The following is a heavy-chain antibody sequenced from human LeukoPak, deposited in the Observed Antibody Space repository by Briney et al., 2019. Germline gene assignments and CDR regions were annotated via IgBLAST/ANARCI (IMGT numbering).Heavy chain of an antibody. V-gene: IGHV3-48*01. CDR3: ARDYLWAFDF. Sequence: GGSLRLSCAASGFTFSSYSLNWVRQAPGKGLEWVSYISASSGNIKYADSVKGRFTISRDNAKSSLYLQMNSLRAEDTAVYYCARDYLWAFDFWGQGTKVTVSS. J-gene: IGHJ3*01. CDR2: ISASSGNI. D-gene: IGHD3-16*01. CDR1: GFTFSSYS.